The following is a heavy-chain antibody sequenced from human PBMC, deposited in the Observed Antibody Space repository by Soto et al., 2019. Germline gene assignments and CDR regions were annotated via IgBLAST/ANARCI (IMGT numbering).Heavy chain of an antibody. CDR2: IYYSGST. CDR3: ARLPPGYSGYDYGRADHFDY. CDR1: GGSISSSSYY. V-gene: IGHV4-39*01. Sequence: SETLSLTCTVSGGSISSSSYYWGWIRQPPGKGLEWIGSIYYSGSTYYNPSLKSRVTISVGTSKNQFSLKLSSVTAADTAAYYCARLPPGYSGYDYGRADHFDYWGQGTLVTVSS. J-gene: IGHJ4*02. D-gene: IGHD5-12*01.